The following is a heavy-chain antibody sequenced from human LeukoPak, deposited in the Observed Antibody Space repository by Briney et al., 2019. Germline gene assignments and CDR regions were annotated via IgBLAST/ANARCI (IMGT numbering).Heavy chain of an antibody. CDR2: IYPGDSDT. J-gene: IGHJ4*02. CDR3: ARQFRDSSGYYSYYFDY. CDR1: GYSFTTYW. V-gene: IGHV5-51*01. D-gene: IGHD3-22*01. Sequence: GESLKISWKGSGYSFTTYWIGWGRQMLGRGLGWMGIIYPGDSDTRYSPSFQGQVTISADKSISTAYLQWSSLKASDTAMYYCARQFRDSSGYYSYYFDYWGQGTLVTVSS.